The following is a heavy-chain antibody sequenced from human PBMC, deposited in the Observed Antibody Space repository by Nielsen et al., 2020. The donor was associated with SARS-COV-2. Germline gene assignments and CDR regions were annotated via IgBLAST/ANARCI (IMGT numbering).Heavy chain of an antibody. Sequence: GESLKISCAASGFTFDDYAMSWVRQAPGKGLEWVSAISGSGGSTYYADSVKGRFTISRDNSKNTLYLQMNSLRAEDTAVYYCAKDPEDIVVVPAAINYFDYWGQGTLVTVSS. CDR2: ISGSGGST. V-gene: IGHV3-23*01. D-gene: IGHD2-2*01. CDR1: GFTFDDYA. CDR3: AKDPEDIVVVPAAINYFDY. J-gene: IGHJ4*02.